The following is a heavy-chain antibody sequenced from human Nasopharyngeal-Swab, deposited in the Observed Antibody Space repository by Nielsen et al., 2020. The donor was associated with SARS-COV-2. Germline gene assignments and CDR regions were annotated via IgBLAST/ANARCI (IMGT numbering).Heavy chain of an antibody. V-gene: IGHV6-1*01. Sequence: SQTLSLTCSISGDSVSSNSAAWNWIRQSPSRGLEWLGRTYYRSKWYNDYAVSVKSRITINPATSKNQFSLQLNSETPEDTAVYYCARVRQQPGGGAFDIWGQGTMVTVSS. J-gene: IGHJ3*02. CDR2: TYYRSKWYN. CDR3: ARVRQQPGGGAFDI. CDR1: GDSVSSNSAA. D-gene: IGHD6-13*01.